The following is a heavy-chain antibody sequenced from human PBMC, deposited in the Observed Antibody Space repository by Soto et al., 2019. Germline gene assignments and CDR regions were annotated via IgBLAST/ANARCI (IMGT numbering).Heavy chain of an antibody. CDR2: IIPIFGTA. D-gene: IGHD3-16*01. CDR3: ASVWGGGMQLADYYYYGMDV. CDR1: GGTFSSYA. V-gene: IGHV1-69*13. J-gene: IGHJ6*02. Sequence: ASVKVSCKASGGTFSSYAISWVRQAPGQGLEWMGGIIPIFGTANYAQKFQGRVTITAGESTSTAYMELSSLRSEDTAVYYCASVWGGGMQLADYYYYGMDVWGQGTTVTVSS.